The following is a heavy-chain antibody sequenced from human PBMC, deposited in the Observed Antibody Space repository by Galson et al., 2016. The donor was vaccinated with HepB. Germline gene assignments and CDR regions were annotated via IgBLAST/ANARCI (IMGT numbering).Heavy chain of an antibody. CDR1: GYTFTRYH. Sequence: SVKVSCKASGYTFTRYHMHWVRQAPGQGLEWMGVINPSGGTTTYAQKFQGRVTMTRDTSTSTVYMDLSRLRSEDTAVYYCARTSLESLSAFDYRGQGTLVTVSS. CDR2: INPSGGTT. J-gene: IGHJ4*02. V-gene: IGHV1-46*01. CDR3: ARTSLESLSAFDY. D-gene: IGHD1-1*01.